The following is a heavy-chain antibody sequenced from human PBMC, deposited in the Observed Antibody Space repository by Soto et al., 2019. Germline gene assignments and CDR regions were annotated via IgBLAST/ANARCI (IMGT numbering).Heavy chain of an antibody. J-gene: IGHJ6*02. CDR3: AREGSYYGSGGYTYYYYYYGMDV. CDR2: INHSGST. D-gene: IGHD3-10*01. CDR1: GGSFSGYY. V-gene: IGHV4-34*01. Sequence: SETLSLTCAVYGGSFSGYYWSWIRQPPGKGLEWIGEINHSGSTNYNPSLKSRVTISVDTSKNQFSLKLSSVTAADTAVYYCAREGSYYGSGGYTYYYYYYGMDVWGQGTTVTVSS.